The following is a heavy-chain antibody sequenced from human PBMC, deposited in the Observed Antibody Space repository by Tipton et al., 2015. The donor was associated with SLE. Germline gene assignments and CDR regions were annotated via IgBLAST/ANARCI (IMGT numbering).Heavy chain of an antibody. J-gene: IGHJ4*02. V-gene: IGHV3-30*02. CDR2: IRYDGSNK. CDR3: AKALLWFGEAPFY. Sequence: GLVKPSETLSLTCAVSGYSISSGYYWGWVRQAPGKGLEWVAFIRYDGSNKYYADSVKGRFTISRDNSKNTLYLQMNSLRAEDTAVYYCAKALLWFGEAPFYWGQGTLVTVSS. D-gene: IGHD3-10*01. CDR1: GYSISSGYY.